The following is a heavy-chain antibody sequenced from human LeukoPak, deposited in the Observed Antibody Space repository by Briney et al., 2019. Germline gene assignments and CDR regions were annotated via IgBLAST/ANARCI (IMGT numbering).Heavy chain of an antibody. CDR2: ISGSGGTT. V-gene: IGHV3-23*01. Sequence: QAGGSLTLSCAASGFTFSSSDMSWVRQAPGKGPEWVSGISGSGGTTYYAVSVKGRFTISRDNSKNTLYLQMNSLRADDTAVYYCAKDEAAMTYGPFDYWGQGTLVTVSS. CDR1: GFTFSSSD. D-gene: IGHD5-18*01. CDR3: AKDEAAMTYGPFDY. J-gene: IGHJ4*02.